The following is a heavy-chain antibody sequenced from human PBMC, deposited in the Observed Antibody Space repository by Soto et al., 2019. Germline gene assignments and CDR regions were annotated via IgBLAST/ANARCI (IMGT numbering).Heavy chain of an antibody. D-gene: IGHD1-20*01. V-gene: IGHV3-74*01. CDR1: GFTFSNDW. CDR3: ARGPRGIHGNDH. J-gene: IGHJ5*02. CDR2: INMDGSRT. Sequence: GGSLRLSCAASGFTFSNDWMHWVRQGAGKGLVWVSRINMDGSRTNYADSVRGRFTISRDNAKNTVYLQMNSLRAEDTAIYYCARGPRGIHGNDHWGQGALVTVSS.